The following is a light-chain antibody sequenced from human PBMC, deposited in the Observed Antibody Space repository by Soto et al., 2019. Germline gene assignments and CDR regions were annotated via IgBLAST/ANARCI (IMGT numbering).Light chain of an antibody. J-gene: IGKJ1*01. CDR2: AAS. V-gene: IGKV1-39*01. Sequence: DIQMTQSPSSLSASVGDRVTITCRASQSISNYLDWYHLKPGKAPKLLIYAASSLQSGVPSRFSGSGSGTDFTLTISSLQAEDFATYYCHQNYNVPPWTFGQGTKVEIK. CDR1: QSISNY. CDR3: HQNYNVPPWT.